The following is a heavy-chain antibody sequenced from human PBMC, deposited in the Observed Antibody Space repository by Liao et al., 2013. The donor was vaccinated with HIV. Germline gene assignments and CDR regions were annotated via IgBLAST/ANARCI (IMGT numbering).Heavy chain of an antibody. V-gene: IGHV4-39*07. CDR1: GGSMATDAYQ. D-gene: IGHD3-22*01. Sequence: QLQLQESGPGLVKPSETLSLTCTVSGGSMATDAYQWGWIRQPPGKGLEWIGNVFHTGKTYYNPSLESRSTISVDTSKKQFSLILNSVTAADTAIYYCAREVSPAIITTPADFDYWGQGTLVTVSS. J-gene: IGHJ4*02. CDR2: VFHTGKT. CDR3: AREVSPAIITTPADFDY.